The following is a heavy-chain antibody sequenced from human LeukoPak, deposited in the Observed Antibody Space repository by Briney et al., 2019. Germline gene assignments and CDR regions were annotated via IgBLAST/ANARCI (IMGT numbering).Heavy chain of an antibody. D-gene: IGHD2-21*01. J-gene: IGHJ4*02. CDR1: GGSISSGDYY. V-gene: IGHV4-30-4*08. Sequence: PSETLSLTCTVSGGSISSGDYYWSWIRQPPGKGLEWIGYIYYSGSTYYNPSLKSRVTISVDTSKNQFSPKLSSVTAADTAVYYCARVPAAYPYCGGDCYSTYFDYWGQGTLVTVSS. CDR2: IYYSGST. CDR3: ARVPAAYPYCGGDCYSTYFDY.